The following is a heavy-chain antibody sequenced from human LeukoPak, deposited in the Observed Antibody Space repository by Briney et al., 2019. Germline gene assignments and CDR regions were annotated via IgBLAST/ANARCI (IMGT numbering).Heavy chain of an antibody. D-gene: IGHD3-3*01. CDR1: GYTFTGYY. CDR3: ARARPDYDFWSGLDY. J-gene: IGHJ4*02. V-gene: IGHV1-2*02. CDR2: INPNSGGT. Sequence: ASVKVSCKASGYTFTGYYMHWARQAPGQGLEWMGWINPNSGGTNYAQKFQGRVTMTRDTSISTAYMELSRLRSDDTAVYYCARARPDYDFWSGLDYWGQGTLVTVSS.